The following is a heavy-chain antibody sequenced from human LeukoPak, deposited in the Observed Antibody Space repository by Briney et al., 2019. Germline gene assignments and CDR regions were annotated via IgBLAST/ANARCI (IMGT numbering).Heavy chain of an antibody. CDR2: ISYDGSNK. Sequence: QPGGSLRLSCAASGFTFSSYAMHWVRQAPGKGLEWVAVISYDGSNKYYADSVKGRFTISRDNSKNTLYLQMNSLRAEDTAVYYCARDLGVEQLVPFDYWGQGTLVTVSS. V-gene: IGHV3-30-3*01. J-gene: IGHJ4*02. CDR1: GFTFSSYA. CDR3: ARDLGVEQLVPFDY. D-gene: IGHD6-13*01.